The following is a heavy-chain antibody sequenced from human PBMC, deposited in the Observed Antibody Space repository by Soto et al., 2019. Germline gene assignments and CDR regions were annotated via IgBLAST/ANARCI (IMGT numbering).Heavy chain of an antibody. V-gene: IGHV3-7*04. CDR2: IKQDGSEK. D-gene: IGHD3-22*01. Sequence: EVQLVESGGGLVQPGGSLRLSCAASGFTFRSHWMSWVRQAPGKGLEWVANIKQDGSEKYYVDSVKGRVTISRDNAKNSLYLQMNSLRAEDTAVYYCARADYYDRSGYYCGNWGQGTLVTVSS. CDR3: ARADYYDRSGYYCGN. J-gene: IGHJ4*02. CDR1: GFTFRSHW.